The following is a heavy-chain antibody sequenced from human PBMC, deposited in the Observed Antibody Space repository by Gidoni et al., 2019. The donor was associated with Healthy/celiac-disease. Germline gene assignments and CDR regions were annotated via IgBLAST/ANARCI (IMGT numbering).Heavy chain of an antibody. CDR2: IYYSGST. V-gene: IGHV4-39*01. D-gene: IGHD4-17*01. CDR3: AANFYGDYFDY. Sequence: LQLQESGPGLVKPSETLSLTCTVSGGSISSSSYYWGWIRQPPGKGLEWIGSIYYSGSTYYNPSLKSRVTISVDTSKNQFSLKLSSVTAADTAVYYCAANFYGDYFDYWGQGTLVTVSS. CDR1: GGSISSSSYY. J-gene: IGHJ4*02.